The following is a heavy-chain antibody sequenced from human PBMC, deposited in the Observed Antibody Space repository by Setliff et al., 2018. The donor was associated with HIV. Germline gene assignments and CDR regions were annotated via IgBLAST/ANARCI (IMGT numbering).Heavy chain of an antibody. CDR1: GGTFNNYV. Sequence: GASVKVSCKAAGGTFNNYVFSWVRKAPGRGLEWIGTIIPILDTTNYAQKFQDRVTITTDKSTSTAYMELRSLRSDDTAVYYCARGYCSSTSCYGIYYFDNWGQGTPVTVS. D-gene: IGHD2-2*01. CDR2: IIPILDTT. CDR3: ARGYCSSTSCYGIYYFDN. V-gene: IGHV1-69*04. J-gene: IGHJ4*02.